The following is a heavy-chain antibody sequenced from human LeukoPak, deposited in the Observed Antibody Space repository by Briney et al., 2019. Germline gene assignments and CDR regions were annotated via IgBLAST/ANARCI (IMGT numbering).Heavy chain of an antibody. CDR2: IIPIFGTA. CDR3: ASPTYSGSYYEFDY. Sequence: SVKVSCKASGGTFSSYAISWVRQAPGQGLEWMGGIIPIFGTANYAQKFQGRVTITTDESTSTAYMELSSLRSEDTAVYYCASPTYSGSYYEFDYWGQGTLVTVSS. CDR1: GGTFSSYA. D-gene: IGHD1-26*01. V-gene: IGHV1-69*05. J-gene: IGHJ4*02.